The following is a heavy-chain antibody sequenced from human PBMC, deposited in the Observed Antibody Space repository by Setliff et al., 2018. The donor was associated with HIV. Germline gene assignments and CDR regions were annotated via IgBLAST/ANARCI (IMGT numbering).Heavy chain of an antibody. D-gene: IGHD3-10*01. CDR1: GGSFSSYH. CDR3: ARVGASGVPSTMDYYYYMDV. CDR2: IYASGST. V-gene: IGHV4-4*07. J-gene: IGHJ6*03. Sequence: SETLSLTCTVSGGSFSSYHWSWIRHRAGKGLEWIGHIYASGSTKYNPSLESRVTMSVDTSRTQFSLKLRSVTAADTAVHYCARVGASGVPSTMDYYYYMDVWGKGTTVTVSS.